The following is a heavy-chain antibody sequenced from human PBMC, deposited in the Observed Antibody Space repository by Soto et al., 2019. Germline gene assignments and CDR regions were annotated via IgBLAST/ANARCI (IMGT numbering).Heavy chain of an antibody. Sequence: PGASLKISCKGSGYSFTSYWIGWVRQMPGKGLEWMGIIYPGDSDTRYSPSFQGQVTISADKSISTAYLQWSSLKASDTAMYYCASPALYYDSSGYYVPYYYGMDVWGQGTTVTV. CDR3: ASPALYYDSSGYYVPYYYGMDV. D-gene: IGHD3-22*01. CDR2: IYPGDSDT. CDR1: GYSFTSYW. V-gene: IGHV5-51*01. J-gene: IGHJ6*02.